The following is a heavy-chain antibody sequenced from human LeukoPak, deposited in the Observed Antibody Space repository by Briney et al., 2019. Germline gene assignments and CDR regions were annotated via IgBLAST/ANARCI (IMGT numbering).Heavy chain of an antibody. D-gene: IGHD3-3*01. J-gene: IGHJ6*03. CDR2: MNPNSGNT. V-gene: IGHV1-8*01. Sequence: GASVKVSCKASGYTFTSYDINWVRQATGQGLEWMGWMNPNSGNTGCAQKFQGRVTMTRNTSISTAYMELSSLRSEDTAVYYCGRGWSGYGAYYYYYYMDVWGKGTTVTVSS. CDR1: GYTFTSYD. CDR3: GRGWSGYGAYYYYYYMDV.